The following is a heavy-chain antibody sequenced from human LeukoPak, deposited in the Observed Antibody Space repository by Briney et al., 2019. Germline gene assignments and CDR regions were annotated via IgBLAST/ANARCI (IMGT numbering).Heavy chain of an antibody. V-gene: IGHV4-34*01. Sequence: SETLSLTCAVYGGSFSGYYWSWIRQPPGKGLEWIGEINHSGSTNYNPSLKSRVTISVDTSKNQFSLKLSSVTAADTAVYYCARREAAAGSYYFDYWGQGTLVTVSS. CDR1: GGSFSGYY. D-gene: IGHD6-13*01. CDR3: ARREAAAGSYYFDY. J-gene: IGHJ4*02. CDR2: INHSGST.